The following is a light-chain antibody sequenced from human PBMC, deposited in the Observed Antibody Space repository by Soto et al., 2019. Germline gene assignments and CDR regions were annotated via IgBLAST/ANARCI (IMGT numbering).Light chain of an antibody. CDR1: SSDVGGYNY. Sequence: QSALTQAASGSGSAGQSITISCTGTSSDVGGYNYVSWYQQHPGKAPKFMIYDVSNRPSGVSNRFSGSKSGNTASLTISGLQAEDEADYYCSSYTTSNTRQIVFGTGTKVTVL. V-gene: IGLV2-14*01. CDR2: DVS. J-gene: IGLJ1*01. CDR3: SSYTTSNTRQIV.